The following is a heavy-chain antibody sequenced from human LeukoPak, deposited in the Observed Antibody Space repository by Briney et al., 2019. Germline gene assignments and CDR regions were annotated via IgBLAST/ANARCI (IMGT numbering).Heavy chain of an antibody. CDR2: VCSSGRT. V-gene: IGHV4-59*01. CDR3: AGATSIRTIPPFDY. CDR1: GVSISSYY. Sequence: PPESLSLTCTVSGVSISSYYGSCVREPPGKGLGWIGYVCSSGRTNYNTSLRSRVAISLETSKNQFTLNLSSVPAPDKAVYCCAGATSIRTIPPFDYWGQGTLVAVSS. J-gene: IGHJ4*02. D-gene: IGHD5-24*01.